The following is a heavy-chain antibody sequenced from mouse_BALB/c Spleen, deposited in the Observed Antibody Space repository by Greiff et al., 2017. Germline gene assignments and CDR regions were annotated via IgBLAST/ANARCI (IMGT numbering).Heavy chain of an antibody. Sequence: QVQLKESGAELMKPGASVKISCKATGYTFSSYWIEWVKQRPGHGLEWIGEILPGSGSTNYNEKFKGKATFTADTSSNTAYMQLSSLTSEDSAVYYCARRYGSTLFAYWGQGTLVTVSA. CDR1: GYTFSSYW. D-gene: IGHD1-1*01. CDR2: ILPGSGST. V-gene: IGHV1-9*01. J-gene: IGHJ3*01. CDR3: ARRYGSTLFAY.